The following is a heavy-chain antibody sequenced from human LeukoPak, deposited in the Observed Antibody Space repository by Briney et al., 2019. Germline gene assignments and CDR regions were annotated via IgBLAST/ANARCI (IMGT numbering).Heavy chain of an antibody. CDR1: GYTFTSYY. Sequence: ATVKVSCKASGYTFTSYYMHWVRQAPGQGLEWMGIINPSGGSTSYTQKFQGRVTMTRNTSISTAYMELSSLRSEDTAVYYCARGRFRRGSIWGQGTMVTVSS. CDR3: ARGRFRRGSI. V-gene: IGHV1-46*01. D-gene: IGHD3-10*01. CDR2: INPSGGST. J-gene: IGHJ3*02.